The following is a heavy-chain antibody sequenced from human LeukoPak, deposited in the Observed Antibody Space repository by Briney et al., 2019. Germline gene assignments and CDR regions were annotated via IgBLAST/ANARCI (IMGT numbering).Heavy chain of an antibody. D-gene: IGHD3-10*01. Sequence: GGSLRLSCAASGFSLSNYWMTCVRQALGKRLEWVTNINQDGSEKNYVDSVKGRFTISRDNAKNSLYLQMFSLRAEDTAVYYCARVGLWGSGRYWPDYWGQGTLVTVSS. J-gene: IGHJ4*02. CDR3: ARVGLWGSGRYWPDY. V-gene: IGHV3-7*01. CDR1: GFSLSNYW. CDR2: INQDGSEK.